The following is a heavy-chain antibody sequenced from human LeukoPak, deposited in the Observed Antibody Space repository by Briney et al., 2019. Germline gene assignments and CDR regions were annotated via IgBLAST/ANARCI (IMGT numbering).Heavy chain of an antibody. CDR3: ARSDGYGLVGI. D-gene: IGHD3-10*01. V-gene: IGHV4-61*02. J-gene: IGHJ3*02. CDR1: GGSISSGSYY. Sequence: SETLSLTCTVSGGSISSGSYYWSWIRQPAGKGLEWIGRIYTSGSTNYNPSLKSRVTISVDTSKNQFSLKLTSVTAADTAVYYCARSDGYGLVGIWGQGTMVTVSS. CDR2: IYTSGST.